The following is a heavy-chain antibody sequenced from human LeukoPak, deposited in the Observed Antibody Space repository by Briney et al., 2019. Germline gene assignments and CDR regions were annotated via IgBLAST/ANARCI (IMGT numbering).Heavy chain of an antibody. Sequence: SVKVSCKASGGTFSSYAISWVRQAPGQGLEWMGRIIPIFGTANYAQKFQGRVTITADESTSTAYMELSSLRSEDTAVYYCARDGYYDSSGFSNWFDPWGQGTLVTVSS. CDR1: GGTFSSYA. D-gene: IGHD3-22*01. V-gene: IGHV1-69*13. CDR3: ARDGYYDSSGFSNWFDP. CDR2: IIPIFGTA. J-gene: IGHJ5*02.